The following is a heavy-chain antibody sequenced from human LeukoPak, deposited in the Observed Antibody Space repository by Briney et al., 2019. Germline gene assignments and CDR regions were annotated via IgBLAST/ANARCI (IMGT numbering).Heavy chain of an antibody. D-gene: IGHD3-3*01. J-gene: IGHJ4*02. Sequence: GRSLRLSCAASGFTFDDYAMHWVRQAPGKGLEWVSGISWNSGSIGYADSVKGRFTISRDNAENSLYLQMNSLRAEDTALYYCAKDPNYDFWSGYYNGGFDYWGQGTLVTVSS. CDR3: AKDPNYDFWSGYYNGGFDY. V-gene: IGHV3-9*01. CDR2: ISWNSGSI. CDR1: GFTFDDYA.